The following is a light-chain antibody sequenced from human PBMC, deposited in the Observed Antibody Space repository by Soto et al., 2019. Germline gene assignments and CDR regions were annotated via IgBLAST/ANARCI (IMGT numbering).Light chain of an antibody. CDR3: QQRSTFPPLFT. V-gene: IGKV3-11*01. Sequence: ETVLTQSPATLSLSPGERATLSCRANQSISSYLAWYQQKPGQAPRVLIYDASKRATGIPARFSGSGSGTDFTLTISNLDPEDAAIYYCQQRSTFPPLFTFGPGTKVDIK. CDR1: QSISSY. CDR2: DAS. J-gene: IGKJ3*01.